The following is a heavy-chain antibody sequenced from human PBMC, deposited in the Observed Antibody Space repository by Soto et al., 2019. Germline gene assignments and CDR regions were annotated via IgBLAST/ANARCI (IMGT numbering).Heavy chain of an antibody. CDR3: AQRQNRFGEGPVRFDY. CDR2: IYWNDDK. CDR1: GFSLSTSGVG. V-gene: IGHV2-5*01. D-gene: IGHD3-10*01. Sequence: SCPTLVNPTQTLTLTCTFSGFSLSTSGVGVGWIRQPPGKALEWLALIYWNDDKRYSPSLKSRLTITKDTSKNQVVLTMTNMDPVDTATYYCAQRQNRFGEGPVRFDYWGQGTMVTVYS. J-gene: IGHJ4*02.